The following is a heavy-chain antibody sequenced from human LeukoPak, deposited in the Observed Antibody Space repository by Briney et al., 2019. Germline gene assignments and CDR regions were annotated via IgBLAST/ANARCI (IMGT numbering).Heavy chain of an antibody. D-gene: IGHD1-14*01. J-gene: IGHJ4*02. CDR1: GYTFTGYY. V-gene: IGHV1-2*02. CDR2: INPNSGGT. CDR3: ARVPFNHLGFDY. Sequence: ASVKASCKASGYTFTGYYMHWVRQAPGQGLEWMGWINPNSGGTNYAQKFQGRVTMTRDTSISTAYMELSRLRSGDTAVYYCARVPFNHLGFDYWGQGTLVTVSS.